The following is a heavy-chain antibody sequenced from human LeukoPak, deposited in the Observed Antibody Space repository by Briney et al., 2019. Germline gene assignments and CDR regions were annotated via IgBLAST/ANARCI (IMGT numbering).Heavy chain of an antibody. CDR1: EGSISSDTYY. V-gene: IGHV4-39*01. J-gene: IGHJ4*02. Sequence: PSETLSLTCTVSEGSISSDTYYWGWIRRPPGKGLEWIGTSYYTGTTYYNPSLRSRVTISVDTSKNQFSLKLRSVTAADTAVYCCARHGGQGDRRIDYWGQGTLVTVSS. D-gene: IGHD2-21*02. CDR3: ARHGGQGDRRIDY. CDR2: SYYTGTT.